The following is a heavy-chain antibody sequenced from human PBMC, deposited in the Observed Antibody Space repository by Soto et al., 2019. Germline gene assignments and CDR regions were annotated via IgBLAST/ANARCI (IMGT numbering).Heavy chain of an antibody. Sequence: GGSLRLSCLASRFTFSSYWMTWVRQAPGKGLEWVANINQDGSKKFYVDSVKGRFTVSRDNAQNSLYLQMNSLRAEDTGVYYCASGERTSTGRIDYWGQGTLVTVSS. D-gene: IGHD3-10*01. CDR2: INQDGSKK. J-gene: IGHJ4*02. CDR1: RFTFSSYW. CDR3: ASGERTSTGRIDY. V-gene: IGHV3-7*01.